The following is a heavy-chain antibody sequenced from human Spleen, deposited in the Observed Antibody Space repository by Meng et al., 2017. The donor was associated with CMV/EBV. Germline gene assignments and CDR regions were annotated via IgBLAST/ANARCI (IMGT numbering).Heavy chain of an antibody. V-gene: IGHV4-61*01. D-gene: IGHD2-2*01. J-gene: IGHJ5*02. CDR3: ARDSTYCSSTSCYGWNWFDP. CDR1: GDSVTSGSYY. CDR2: IYYSGST. Sequence: SETLSLTCTVSGDSVTSGSYYWSWIRQPPGKGLEWIGYIYYSGSTNYNPSLKSRVTISVDTSKNQFSLKLSSVTAADTAVYYCARDSTYCSSTSCYGWNWFDPWGQGTLVTVSS.